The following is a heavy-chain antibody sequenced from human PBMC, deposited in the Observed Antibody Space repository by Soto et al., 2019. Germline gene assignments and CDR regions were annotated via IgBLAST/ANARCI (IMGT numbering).Heavy chain of an antibody. V-gene: IGHV4-39*01. Sequence: AGTLSLTCSVSGLSISSSSFCWGWLGQPPGKGLEWIGSIYYSGKTYYNPSLKSRVTISVDTAKNQFSLKLSSVTAADTAVYYCARQYYFGSGSYYNRSFDFWGQGTLVTVS. D-gene: IGHD3-10*01. CDR2: IYYSGKT. CDR3: ARQYYFGSGSYYNRSFDF. J-gene: IGHJ4*02. CDR1: GLSISSSSFC.